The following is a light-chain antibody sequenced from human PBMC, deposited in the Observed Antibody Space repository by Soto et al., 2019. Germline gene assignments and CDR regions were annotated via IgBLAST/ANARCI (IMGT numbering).Light chain of an antibody. CDR2: GHS. CDR3: SSYTSSSSVV. V-gene: IGLV1-40*01. Sequence: QSVLTQPPSVSGAPGQRVTISCTGSSSNIGAGHDVHWYQQLPGTAPKLLIYGHSNRPSGVPDRFSGSTSGTSASLAITGLQAEDEGVYYCSSYTSSSSVVFGGGTKLTVL. J-gene: IGLJ2*01. CDR1: SSNIGAGHD.